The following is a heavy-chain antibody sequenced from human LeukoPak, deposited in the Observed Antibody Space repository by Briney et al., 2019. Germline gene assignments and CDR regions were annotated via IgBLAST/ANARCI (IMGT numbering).Heavy chain of an antibody. CDR2: INGGGDAT. D-gene: IGHD2-2*01. CDR3: ARCTASCYANAFDV. CDR1: GFTFNNNA. Sequence: PAGSLRLSCATSGFTFNNNAMSWVRQAPGKGLEWVSAINGGGDATEYADSVKGRFTISRDNSKNTLYLQMISLRPDDTAVYYCARCTASCYANAFDVWGQGTLLTVSS. J-gene: IGHJ3*01. V-gene: IGHV3-23*01.